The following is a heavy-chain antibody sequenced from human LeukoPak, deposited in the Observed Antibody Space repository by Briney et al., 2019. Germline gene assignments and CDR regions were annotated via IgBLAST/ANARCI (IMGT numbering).Heavy chain of an antibody. CDR2: IYHSGST. CDR1: GYSISSGYY. D-gene: IGHD2-2*01. Sequence: SETLSLTCAVSGYSISSGYYWGWIRQPPGKGLEWIGSIYHSGSTYYNPSLKSRVTISVDTSKNQFSLKLSSVTAADTVVYYCARLTVVPAARIDYWGQGTLVTVSS. V-gene: IGHV4-38-2*01. J-gene: IGHJ4*02. CDR3: ARLTVVPAARIDY.